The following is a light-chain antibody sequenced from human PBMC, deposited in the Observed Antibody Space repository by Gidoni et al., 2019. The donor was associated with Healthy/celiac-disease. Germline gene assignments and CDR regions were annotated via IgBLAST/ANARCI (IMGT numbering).Light chain of an antibody. CDR2: DVS. J-gene: IGLJ2*01. CDR3: SSYTSSSILVV. Sequence: QSALPPPASVSGSPGPSITISCTGTSSDVGGYNYVSWYQQHPGKAPKLMIYDVSNRPSGVSNRFSGSKSGNTASLTISGLQAEDEADYYCSSYTSSSILVVFGGGTKLTVL. CDR1: SSDVGGYNY. V-gene: IGLV2-14*01.